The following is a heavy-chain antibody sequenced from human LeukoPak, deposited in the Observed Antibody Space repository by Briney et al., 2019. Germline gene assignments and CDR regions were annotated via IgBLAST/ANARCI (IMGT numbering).Heavy chain of an antibody. CDR2: IYSGGST. J-gene: IGHJ4*02. CDR1: GFTVSSNY. Sequence: PGRSLRLSCAASGFTVSSNYMSWVRQAPGKGLEWVSVIYSGGSTYYADSVKGRFTISRDNSKNTLYLQMNSLRAEDTAVYYCARSQGYQLPFDYWGQGTLVTVSS. D-gene: IGHD2-2*01. V-gene: IGHV3-53*01. CDR3: ARSQGYQLPFDY.